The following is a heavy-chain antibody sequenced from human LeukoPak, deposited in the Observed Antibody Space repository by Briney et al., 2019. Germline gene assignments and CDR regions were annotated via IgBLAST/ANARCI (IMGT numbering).Heavy chain of an antibody. CDR3: ATTFTIFGPFDP. J-gene: IGHJ5*02. V-gene: IGHV4-39*01. CDR1: GDSIISSSYY. Sequence: SETLSLTCTVSGDSIISSSYYWGWLRQPPGKGLEWIGSIYYSGCTYYNPSLKTRVTISVDSSTNQFSLKLSSVTAADTAVYYCATTFTIFGPFDPWGQGTLVTVSS. D-gene: IGHD3-3*01. CDR2: IYYSGCT.